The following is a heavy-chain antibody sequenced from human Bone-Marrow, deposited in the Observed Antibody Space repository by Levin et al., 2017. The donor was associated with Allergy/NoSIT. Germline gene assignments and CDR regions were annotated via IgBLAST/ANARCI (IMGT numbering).Heavy chain of an antibody. CDR1: GFTFSNYS. Sequence: GGSLRLSCAASGFTFSNYSMHWVRQAPGKGLEWVAVITHDGSNQHAAHSVEGRFTISRDNVKNTLYLEMRSLRDEDTAVYYCAKGLETTFDYRFDPWGQGTLVTVSS. V-gene: IGHV3-30*18. D-gene: IGHD3-16*01. CDR3: AKGLETTFDYRFDP. CDR2: ITHDGSNQ. J-gene: IGHJ5*02.